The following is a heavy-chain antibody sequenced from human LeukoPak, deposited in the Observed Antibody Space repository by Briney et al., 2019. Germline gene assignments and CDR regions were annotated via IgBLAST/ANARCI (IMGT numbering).Heavy chain of an antibody. J-gene: IGHJ5*01. D-gene: IGHD3-3*01. CDR3: AKSSGMVIHNWFDS. Sequence: SETLSLTCTFSGGSIRRSAYSWGWIRQPPGKGLEWIGSIYYGGSTYYNPSLKSRVTISIDTSKNQFSLNLTSVTAAASGVYYCAKSSGMVIHNWFDSWGQGTLVTVSS. CDR1: GGSIRRSAYS. CDR2: IYYGGST. V-gene: IGHV4-39*01.